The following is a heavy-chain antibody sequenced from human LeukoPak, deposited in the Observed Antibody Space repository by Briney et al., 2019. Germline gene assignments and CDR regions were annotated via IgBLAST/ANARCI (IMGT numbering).Heavy chain of an antibody. J-gene: IGHJ4*02. CDR2: IIPIFGTA. V-gene: IGHV1-69*01. D-gene: IGHD3-10*01. Sequence: SVKVSCKASGGTFSSYAISWVRQAPGQGLEGMGGIIPIFGTANYAQKFQGRVTITADESTSTAYMELSSLRSEDTAVYYCARESDYYGSGSFFDYWGQGTLVTVSS. CDR3: ARESDYYGSGSFFDY. CDR1: GGTFSSYA.